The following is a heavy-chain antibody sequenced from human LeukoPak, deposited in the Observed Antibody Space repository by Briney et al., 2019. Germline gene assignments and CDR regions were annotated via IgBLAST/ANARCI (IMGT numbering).Heavy chain of an antibody. J-gene: IGHJ3*02. V-gene: IGHV3-7*01. CDR2: INQDGGEK. CDR3: AREPGIGYAFDI. CDR1: GFTFSSSW. Sequence: GGSLRLSCAASGFTFSSSWMTWVRQAPGKGREGVANINQDGGEKNYVDSVKGRFTISRDNAKNSLYLQMNSLRAEDTAVYYCAREPGIGYAFDIWGQGTMVTVSS. D-gene: IGHD3-10*01.